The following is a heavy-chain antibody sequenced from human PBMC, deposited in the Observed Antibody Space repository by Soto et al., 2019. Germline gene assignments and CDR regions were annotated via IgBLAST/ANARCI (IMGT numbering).Heavy chain of an antibody. Sequence: ASVKVSCKASGGTFSSYTISWVRQAPGQGLEWMGRIIPILGIANCAQKFQGRVTITADKSTSTAYMELSSLRSEDTAVYYCARGATMVRGVIRPSDAFDIWGQGTMVTVSS. V-gene: IGHV1-69*02. CDR2: IIPILGIA. J-gene: IGHJ3*02. CDR1: GGTFSSYT. CDR3: ARGATMVRGVIRPSDAFDI. D-gene: IGHD3-10*01.